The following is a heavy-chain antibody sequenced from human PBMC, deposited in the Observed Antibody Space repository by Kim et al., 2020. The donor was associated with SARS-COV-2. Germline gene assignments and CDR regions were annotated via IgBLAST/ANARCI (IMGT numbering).Heavy chain of an antibody. V-gene: IGHV3-30*04. CDR3: ARECSGGSCYDTNFDY. J-gene: IGHJ4*01. D-gene: IGHD2-15*01. Sequence: GGSLRLSCAASGFTFSSYAMHWVRQAPGKGLEWVAVISYDGSNKYYADSVKGRFTISRDNSKNTLYLQMNSLRAEDTAVYYCARECSGGSCYDTNFDYWG. CDR1: GFTFSSYA. CDR2: ISYDGSNK.